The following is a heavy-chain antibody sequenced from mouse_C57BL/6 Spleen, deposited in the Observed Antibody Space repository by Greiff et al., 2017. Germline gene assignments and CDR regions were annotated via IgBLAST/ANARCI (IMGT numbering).Heavy chain of an antibody. CDR2: INPEDGKT. J-gene: IGHJ1*01. Sequence: QVQLKQSGAELVKPGASVKLSCTASGYTFTDYYMHWVKQRTGQSLEWIGGINPEDGKTNYDQKFKGKATMTADKSSSTAYLQLSSLASEDSAVYYCARGGTGDHAFYF. CDR3: ARGGTGDHAFYF. D-gene: IGHD3-1*01. V-gene: IGHV1-77*01. CDR1: GYTFTDYY.